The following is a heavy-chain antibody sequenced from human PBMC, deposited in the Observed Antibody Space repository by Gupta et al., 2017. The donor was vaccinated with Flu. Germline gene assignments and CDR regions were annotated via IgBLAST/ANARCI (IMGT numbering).Heavy chain of an antibody. D-gene: IGHD1-26*01. CDR3: ARRWLVGAHPFDD. Sequence: QLQLQESGPGLVKPSETLSLTCSVSAGSMCSSSYYWGWIRQAPGMGLAWVGTIYYSGTSYYNLTLKSRVTISVDTSKNQFSLRLSSVTAADTAVYYCARRWLVGAHPFDDWGQGILVTVAS. J-gene: IGHJ4*02. V-gene: IGHV4-39*01. CDR2: IYYSGTS. CDR1: AGSMCSSSYY.